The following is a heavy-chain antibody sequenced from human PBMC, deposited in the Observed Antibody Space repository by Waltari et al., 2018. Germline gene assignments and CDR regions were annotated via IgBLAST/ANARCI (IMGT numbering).Heavy chain of an antibody. D-gene: IGHD2-2*01. CDR3: ARDSYSAVLVPPGLLGAKSLDAFDI. CDR2: ISGSGDII. CDR1: GFTFSRHA. Sequence: EVQLLESGGGLVQPGGSLRLSCAASGFTFSRHAMTWVRQAPGKGLEWVSGISGSGDIIFYTDSVKGRFTTSRDNSKNTLYLQMNSLSAEDTAVYYCARDSYSAVLVPPGLLGAKSLDAFDIWGLGTMVTVSS. V-gene: IGHV3-23*01. J-gene: IGHJ3*02.